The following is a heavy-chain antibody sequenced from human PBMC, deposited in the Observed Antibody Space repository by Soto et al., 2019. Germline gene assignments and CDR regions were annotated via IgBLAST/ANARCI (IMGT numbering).Heavy chain of an antibody. CDR3: ARALGSGGTLYYYYMDV. Sequence: ASETLSLTCTGSGGSISSYYWSWIRQPPGKGLEWIGYIYYSGSTNYNPSLKSRVTISVDTSKNQFSLKLSSVTAADTAVYYCARALGSGGTLYYYYMDVWGKGTTVTVSS. CDR1: GGSISSYY. CDR2: IYYSGST. J-gene: IGHJ6*03. D-gene: IGHD2-15*01. V-gene: IGHV4-59*01.